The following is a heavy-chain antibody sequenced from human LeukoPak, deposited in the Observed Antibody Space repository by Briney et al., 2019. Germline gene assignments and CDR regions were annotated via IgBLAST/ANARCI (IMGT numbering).Heavy chain of an antibody. J-gene: IGHJ4*02. D-gene: IGHD6-6*01. CDR2: IYYSSST. CDR3: ARQYSSSSGAYFDY. V-gene: IGHV4-39*01. Sequence: WETLSLTCTVSGGSISSSSYYWGWFRQPPGKGLEWIGSIYYSSSTYYNPSLKSRVTTSVDTSKNQFSLKLTSVTAADTAVYYCARQYSSSSGAYFDYWGQGTLVTVSS. CDR1: GGSISSSSYY.